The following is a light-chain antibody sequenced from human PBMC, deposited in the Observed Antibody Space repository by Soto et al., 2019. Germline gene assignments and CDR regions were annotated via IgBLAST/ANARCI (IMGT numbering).Light chain of an antibody. CDR3: QQYGSSPRT. CDR1: QSVSDTF. CDR2: GAT. V-gene: IGKV3-20*01. J-gene: IGKJ2*01. Sequence: EIVLTQSPGTLSLSPGERVTLSCRASQSVSDTFSAWYQQKPGQAPSLLICGATSRATGIPDRFSGSGSETNFTLTISRLEPEDFAVYYCQQYGSSPRTFGQGTKLEIK.